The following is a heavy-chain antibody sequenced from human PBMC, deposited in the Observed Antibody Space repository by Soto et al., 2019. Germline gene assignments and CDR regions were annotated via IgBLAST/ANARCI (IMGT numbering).Heavy chain of an antibody. CDR2: INAGNGNT. J-gene: IGHJ4*02. D-gene: IGHD2-15*01. CDR1: GYTFTSYA. CDR3: ARDLGVATTFDY. Sequence: ASVKVSCKASGYTFTSYAMHWLRQAPGQRLEWMGWINAGNGNTKYSQKFQGRVTITRDTSASTAYMELSSLRSEDTAVYYCARDLGVATTFDYWGQGTLVTVSS. V-gene: IGHV1-3*01.